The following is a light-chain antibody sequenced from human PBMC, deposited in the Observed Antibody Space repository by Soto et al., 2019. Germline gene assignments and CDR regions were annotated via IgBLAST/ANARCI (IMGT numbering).Light chain of an antibody. Sequence: QSVLTQPTSVSGAPGQRVIISCTGSSSTIGPGYDVHWYQQLPGTAPKLLIYGDSHRPSGVPDRFSGSKSGTSASLAITGLQAEDEADYYCQSYDRSLSASVVFGGGTKVTVL. CDR1: SSTIGPGYD. V-gene: IGLV1-40*01. J-gene: IGLJ2*01. CDR3: QSYDRSLSASVV. CDR2: GDS.